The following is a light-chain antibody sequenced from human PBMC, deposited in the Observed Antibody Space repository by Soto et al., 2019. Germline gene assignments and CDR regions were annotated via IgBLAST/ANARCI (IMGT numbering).Light chain of an antibody. J-gene: IGKJ1*01. CDR2: KVS. Sequence: DVVMTQSPLSLPVTLGQPASISCRSSQSLEYSDGNTYLNWFHQRPGQSPRRLIYKVSNRDSGVPDRFSGSGSGTDFTLKISRVEAEDVGIYYCMKNTHWPPRTFGQGTKVEIK. CDR3: MKNTHWPPRT. CDR1: QSLEYSDGNTY. V-gene: IGKV2-30*01.